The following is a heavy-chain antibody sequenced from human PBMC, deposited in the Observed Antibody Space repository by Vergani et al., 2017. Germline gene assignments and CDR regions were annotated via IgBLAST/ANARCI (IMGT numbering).Heavy chain of an antibody. J-gene: IGHJ5*01. CDR3: ARARCIGTCYMSNWLDS. V-gene: IGHV3-74*03. CDR2: IKSDGSIT. Sequence: EVQLVESGGGLVQPGGSLRLSCSASGFSFNSYWMHWVRQVPGKGLLWVSRIKSDGSITAYADSVKGRFTISRDNAQNTLYLQMNSLRVEDTGVYYCARARCIGTCYMSNWLDSWGQGTLVTVSS. D-gene: IGHD1-7*01. CDR1: GFSFNSYW.